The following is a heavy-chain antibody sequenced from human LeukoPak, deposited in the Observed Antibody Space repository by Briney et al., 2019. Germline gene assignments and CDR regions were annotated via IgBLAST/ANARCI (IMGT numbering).Heavy chain of an antibody. CDR3: AKVSTGLYSSSWFDY. V-gene: IGHV3-23*01. J-gene: IGHJ4*02. Sequence: GGSLRLSCAASGFTFSSSAMSWVRQAPGKGLEWVSAISGSGGSTYYADSVKGRFTISRDNSKNTLYLQMNSLRAEDTAVYYCAKVSTGLYSSSWFDYWGQGTLVTVSS. CDR1: GFTFSSSA. CDR2: ISGSGGST. D-gene: IGHD6-13*01.